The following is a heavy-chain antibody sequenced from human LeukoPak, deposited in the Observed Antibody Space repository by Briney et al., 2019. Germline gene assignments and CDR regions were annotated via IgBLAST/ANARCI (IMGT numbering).Heavy chain of an antibody. J-gene: IGHJ4*02. CDR1: GFTFTTYA. CDR2: LIGSGGST. Sequence: GGSLRLSCAASGFTFTTYAMSWVRQAPGKGLEWVSCLIGSGGSTYYVDSVKGRFTISRDNSKNTLYLQMNSLRAEDTALYHCAKVYSGSCYDGLDYWGQGTLVTVSS. D-gene: IGHD1-26*01. CDR3: AKVYSGSCYDGLDY. V-gene: IGHV3-23*01.